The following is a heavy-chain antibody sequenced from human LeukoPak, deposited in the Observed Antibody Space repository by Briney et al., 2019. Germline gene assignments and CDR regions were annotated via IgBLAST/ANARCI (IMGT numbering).Heavy chain of an antibody. CDR2: ISSSGSTI. V-gene: IGHV3-48*03. CDR3: AREGYSSGWYYFDY. D-gene: IGHD6-19*01. J-gene: IGHJ4*02. CDR1: GFTFSSYE. Sequence: GGSLRLSCAASGFTFSSYEMNWVRQARGKGLEWVSYISSSGSTIYYADSVKGRFTISRDNAKNSLYLQMNSLRAEDTAVYYCAREGYSSGWYYFDYWGQGTLVTVSS.